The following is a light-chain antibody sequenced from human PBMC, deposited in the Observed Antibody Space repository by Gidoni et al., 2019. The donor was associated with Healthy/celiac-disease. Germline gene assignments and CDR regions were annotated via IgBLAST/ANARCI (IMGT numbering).Light chain of an antibody. CDR2: GSS. CDR3: QQYGSSPLT. V-gene: IGKV3-20*01. CDR1: QSVSSSY. Sequence: EIVLTQSPGTLSLSPGERATLSCRASQSVSSSYLAWYQQKPGQAPRLLIYGSSSRATGIPDRFSGSGSGTDFTLTISILEPEDFAVYYCQQYGSSPLTCGGGTKVEIK. J-gene: IGKJ4*01.